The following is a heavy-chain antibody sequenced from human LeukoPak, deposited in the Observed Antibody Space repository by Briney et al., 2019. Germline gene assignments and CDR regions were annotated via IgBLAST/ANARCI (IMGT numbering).Heavy chain of an antibody. J-gene: IGHJ4*02. CDR1: GFTFSSYG. CDR2: IKYDGSLK. D-gene: IGHD3-22*01. CDR3: ASSHDSSGND. Sequence: GGSLRLSCAASGFTFSSYGMNWVRQALGKGLEWVANIKYDGSLKFYGGSVKGRFTISRDNTKNSLYLEMNSLRADDTALYFCASSHDSSGNDWGQGTMVTVSS. V-gene: IGHV3-7*01.